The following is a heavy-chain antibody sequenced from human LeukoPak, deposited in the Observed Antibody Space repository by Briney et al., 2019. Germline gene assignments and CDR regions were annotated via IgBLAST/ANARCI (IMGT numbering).Heavy chain of an antibody. J-gene: IGHJ4*02. CDR2: INHSGST. D-gene: IGHD3-16*02. CDR3: ARGLEGSIWGSYRYRYYFDY. Sequence: SETLSLTCAVYGGSFSGYYWSWIRQPPGKGREWIGEINHSGSTNYNPSLKSRVTISVDTSKNQFSLKLSSVTAADTAVYYCARGLEGSIWGSYRYRYYFDYWGQGTLVTVSS. V-gene: IGHV4-34*01. CDR1: GGSFSGYY.